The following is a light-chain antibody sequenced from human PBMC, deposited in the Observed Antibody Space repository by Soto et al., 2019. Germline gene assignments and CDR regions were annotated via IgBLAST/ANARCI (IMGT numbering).Light chain of an antibody. V-gene: IGKV3-20*01. Sequence: PGAIATLSCRASQSVSSYFAWYQQKPGQAPRLVIFAVSIRAPGIPDRFSGSGSGTDFTLTINRLEREDFAVYYCQQYGSSRWTFGQGTKVDI. J-gene: IGKJ1*01. CDR2: AVS. CDR3: QQYGSSRWT. CDR1: QSVSSY.